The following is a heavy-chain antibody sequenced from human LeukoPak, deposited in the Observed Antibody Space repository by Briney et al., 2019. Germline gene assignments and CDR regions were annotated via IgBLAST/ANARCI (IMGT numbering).Heavy chain of an antibody. CDR3: ARAKWELLDLYGY. J-gene: IGHJ4*02. CDR1: GGSISSSSYY. CDR2: IYTSGST. D-gene: IGHD1-26*01. V-gene: IGHV4-61*05. Sequence: SETLSLTCTVSGGSISSSSYYWGWIRQPPGKGLEWIGRIYTSGSTNYNPSLKSRVTISVDTSKNQFSLKLSSVTAADTAVYYCARAKWELLDLYGYWGQGTLVTVSS.